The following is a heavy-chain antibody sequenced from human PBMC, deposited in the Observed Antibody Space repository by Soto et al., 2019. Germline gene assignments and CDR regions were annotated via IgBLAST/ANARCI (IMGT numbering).Heavy chain of an antibody. CDR1: GFTFSSYG. CDR2: ISYDGSNK. D-gene: IGHD5-18*01. CDR3: AKDGISGYSYALDLDY. J-gene: IGHJ4*02. Sequence: QVQLVESGGGVVQPGRSLRLSCAASGFTFSSYGMHWVRQAPGKGLEWVAVISYDGSNKYYADSVKGRFTISRDNSKNTVYLQMNSLRAEATTVYYCAKDGISGYSYALDLDYWGQGNLVTVSS. V-gene: IGHV3-30*18.